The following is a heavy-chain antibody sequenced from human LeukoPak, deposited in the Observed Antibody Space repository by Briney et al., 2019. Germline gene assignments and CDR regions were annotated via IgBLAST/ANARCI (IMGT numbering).Heavy chain of an antibody. Sequence: GSSVKVSCKASGGTFISYAISWVRQAPGQGLEWMGGIIPIFGTANYAQKFQGRVTITADESTSTAYMELSSLRSEDTAVYYCARDSYYDSSGYYYEDFVDYWGQGTLVTVSS. CDR1: GGTFISYA. V-gene: IGHV1-69*01. J-gene: IGHJ4*02. D-gene: IGHD3-22*01. CDR3: ARDSYYDSSGYYYEDFVDY. CDR2: IIPIFGTA.